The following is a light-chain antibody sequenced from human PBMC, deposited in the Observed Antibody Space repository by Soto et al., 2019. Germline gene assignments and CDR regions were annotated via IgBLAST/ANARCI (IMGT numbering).Light chain of an antibody. J-gene: IGKJ3*01. CDR1: QSVRSN. CDR3: ELYSDGRVT. Sequence: EIVMTQSPATLSVSPGERATLSCRASQSVRSNYLAWYQQKPGQAPRLLIYDASTRATGIPARFSGSGSGTEFTLTISSLQSGDLAVYFCELYSDGRVTFGPRTKVDI. V-gene: IGKV3-15*01. CDR2: DAS.